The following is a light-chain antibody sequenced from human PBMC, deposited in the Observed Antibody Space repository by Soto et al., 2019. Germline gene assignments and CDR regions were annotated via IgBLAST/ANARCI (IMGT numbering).Light chain of an antibody. CDR2: GNS. V-gene: IGLV1-40*01. CDR1: SNIGAAYD. J-gene: IGLJ3*02. CDR3: QSYDRKLRGWV. Sequence: QPVLAQPPSVSGAPGQRVTISCSNIGAAYDVHWYQQLPGTAPKLLIFGNSRRPSGVPDRFSGAKSGTSASLAITGLQAEDEADYYCQSYDRKLRGWVFGGGTKVTVL.